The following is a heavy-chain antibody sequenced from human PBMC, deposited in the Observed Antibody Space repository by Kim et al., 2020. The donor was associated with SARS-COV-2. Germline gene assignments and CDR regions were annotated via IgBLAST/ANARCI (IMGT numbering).Heavy chain of an antibody. CDR3: AREQNRYCSSTSCYSYGMDG. CDR1: GFTFSSYD. J-gene: IGHJ6*02. CDR2: IGTAGDT. V-gene: IGHV3-13*01. D-gene: IGHD2-2*01. Sequence: GGSLRLSCAASGFTFSSYDMHWVRQATGKGLEWVSAIGTAGDTYYPGSVKGRFTISRENAKNSLYLQMNSLRAGDTAVYYCAREQNRYCSSTSCYSYGMDGWGHGATGTVSS.